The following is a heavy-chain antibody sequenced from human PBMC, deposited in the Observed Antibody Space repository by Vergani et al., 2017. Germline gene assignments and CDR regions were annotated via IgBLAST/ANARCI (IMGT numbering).Heavy chain of an antibody. J-gene: IGHJ6*03. V-gene: IGHV1-69*11. D-gene: IGHD4/OR15-4a*01. CDR3: AREPYGGLGGYYYYYMDV. CDR2: NIPILGTA. Sequence: QVQLVQSGAEVKKPGSSVKVSCKASGGTFSSYAISWVRQAPGQGLEWMGRNIPILGTANYAQKFQVRVTITADESTSTAYMELSSLRAEDKAVYYCAREPYGGLGGYYYYYMDVWGKGTTVTVSS. CDR1: GGTFSSYA.